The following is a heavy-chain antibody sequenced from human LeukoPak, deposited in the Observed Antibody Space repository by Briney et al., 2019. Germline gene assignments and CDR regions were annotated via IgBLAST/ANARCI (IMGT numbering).Heavy chain of an antibody. Sequence: GASVKVSCKASGYTFTSYDINWVRQATGQGLEWMGWMNPNSGNTGYAQKFQGRVTMTRNTSISTAYMELSSLRSEDTAVYYCARERTDTAMDLDYWGQGTLVTVSS. CDR1: GYTFTSYD. D-gene: IGHD5-18*01. V-gene: IGHV1-8*01. CDR2: MNPNSGNT. J-gene: IGHJ4*02. CDR3: ARERTDTAMDLDY.